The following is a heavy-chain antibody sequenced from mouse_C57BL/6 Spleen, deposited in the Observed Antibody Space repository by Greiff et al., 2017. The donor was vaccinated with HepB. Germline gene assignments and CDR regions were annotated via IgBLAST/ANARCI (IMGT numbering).Heavy chain of an antibody. V-gene: IGHV1-53*01. J-gene: IGHJ4*01. CDR3: ARSPYYSGGYMDY. Sequence: VQLQQPGTELVKPGASVKLSCKASGYTFTSYWMHWVKQRPGQGLEWIGNINPSNGGTNYNEKFKSKATLTVDKSSSTAYMQLSSLTSEDSAVYYCARSPYYSGGYMDYWGQGTSVTVSS. D-gene: IGHD1-1*01. CDR1: GYTFTSYW. CDR2: INPSNGGT.